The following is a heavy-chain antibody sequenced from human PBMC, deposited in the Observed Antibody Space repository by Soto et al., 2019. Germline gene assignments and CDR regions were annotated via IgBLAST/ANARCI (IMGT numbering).Heavy chain of an antibody. CDR2: INAGNGNT. Sequence: QVQLVQSGAEVKKPGASVKVSCKASGYTFTSYAMHWVRQAPGQRLEWMGWINAGNGNTKYSQKFQGRVTITRDTSASTAYMELSSLSSEDTAVYYCARGGSLYLSVDLWGRGTLVTVSS. V-gene: IGHV1-3*01. CDR1: GYTFTSYA. J-gene: IGHJ2*01. CDR3: ARGGSLYLSVDL. D-gene: IGHD1-26*01.